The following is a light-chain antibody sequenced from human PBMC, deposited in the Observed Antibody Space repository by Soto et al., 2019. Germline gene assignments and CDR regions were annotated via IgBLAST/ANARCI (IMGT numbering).Light chain of an antibody. J-gene: IGKJ2*01. CDR3: QPYYSTPAT. CDR1: QSVLYRSNNKNY. V-gene: IGKV4-1*01. CDR2: WAS. Sequence: DIVMTQSPDSLAVSLGERATINCMSSQSVLYRSNNKNYLAWYQQKPGQPPKLLIYWASTRESGVPDRFSGSGSGTDFTLTISSLQAEDVAVYYCQPYYSTPATFGQGTKLEIK.